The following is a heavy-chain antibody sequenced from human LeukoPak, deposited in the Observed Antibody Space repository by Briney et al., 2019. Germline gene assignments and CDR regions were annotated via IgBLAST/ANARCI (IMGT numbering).Heavy chain of an antibody. J-gene: IGHJ6*03. V-gene: IGHV1-2*02. CDR2: INPNSGGT. CDR3: ARDRRDYYGSGTYRDPYYYMDV. Sequence: ASVKVSCKASGYTFTGYYMHWVRQAPGQGLEWMGWINPNSGGTNYAQKFQGRVTMTRDTSISTAYMELSRLRSDDTAVYYCARDRRDYYGSGTYRDPYYYMDVWGKGTTVIISS. CDR1: GYTFTGYY. D-gene: IGHD3-10*01.